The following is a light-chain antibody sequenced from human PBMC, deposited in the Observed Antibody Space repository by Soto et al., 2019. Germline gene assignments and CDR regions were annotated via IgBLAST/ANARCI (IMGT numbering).Light chain of an antibody. CDR1: QSISSY. CDR2: KAS. CDR3: QEYKTYSQT. Sequence: DIPMTQSPSTLSASVGDRVTITCRASQSISSYLAWYQQKPGKAPKVLIYKASNLESGVPSRFSGSGSGTAFSLTISSLQPDDFATYYCQEYKTYSQTFGQGTKVEIK. J-gene: IGKJ1*01. V-gene: IGKV1-5*03.